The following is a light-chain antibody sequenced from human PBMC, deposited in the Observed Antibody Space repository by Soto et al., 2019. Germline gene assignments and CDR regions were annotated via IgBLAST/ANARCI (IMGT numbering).Light chain of an antibody. J-gene: IGKJ4*01. CDR1: QSVSSY. CDR3: QSYNNWPLT. CDR2: DTS. Sequence: EIVLTQSPGTLSFSPGESATLSCRASQSVSSYLAWYQQKPGQAPRLLIYDTSTRATGVPARFSGSRSGTEFTLTINSLQSEDFAVYYCQSYNNWPLTFGGGTKVDIK. V-gene: IGKV3-15*01.